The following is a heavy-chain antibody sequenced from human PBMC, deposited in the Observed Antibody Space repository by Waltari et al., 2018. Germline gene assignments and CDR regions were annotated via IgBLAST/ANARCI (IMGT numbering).Heavy chain of an antibody. D-gene: IGHD6-19*01. CDR3: ATSGWYCFDY. V-gene: IGHV3-7*01. CDR2: IKQDGSGK. Sequence: EVQLVESGGGLVQPGGSLRLSCAASGFTLSSFWMNWVRQTPGKGLDGVAGIKQDGSGKYSADSVKGRFTISRDNAKNSLYLQMNSLRAEDTAVYYCATSGWYCFDYWGQGTLVTVSS. J-gene: IGHJ4*02. CDR1: GFTLSSFW.